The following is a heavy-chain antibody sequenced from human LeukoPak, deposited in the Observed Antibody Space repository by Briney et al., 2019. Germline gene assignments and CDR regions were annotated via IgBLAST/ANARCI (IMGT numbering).Heavy chain of an antibody. D-gene: IGHD3-9*01. CDR3: ARAPGILTGYSSSYYYYYMDV. CDR2: IYYSGST. Sequence: SETLSLTCTVSGGSISSYYWSWIRQPPGKGLEWIGYIYYSGSTNYNPSLKSRVTISVDTSKNQFSLKLSSVTAADTAVYYCARAPGILTGYSSSYYYYYMDVWGKGTTVTVSS. V-gene: IGHV4-59*01. J-gene: IGHJ6*03. CDR1: GGSISSYY.